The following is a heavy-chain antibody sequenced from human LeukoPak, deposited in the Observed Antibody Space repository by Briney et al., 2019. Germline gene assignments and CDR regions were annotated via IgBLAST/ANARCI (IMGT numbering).Heavy chain of an antibody. D-gene: IGHD3-10*01. CDR3: ARASVLLWFGEGNWFDP. Sequence: SQTLSLTCAISGDSVSSNSAAWNWIRQSPSRGLEWLGRTYYRSKWYNDYAVSVKSRITINPDTSKNQFSLQLNSVTPEDTAVYYCARASVLLWFGEGNWFDPWGQGTLVTVSS. V-gene: IGHV6-1*01. CDR1: GDSVSSNSAA. CDR2: TYYRSKWYN. J-gene: IGHJ5*02.